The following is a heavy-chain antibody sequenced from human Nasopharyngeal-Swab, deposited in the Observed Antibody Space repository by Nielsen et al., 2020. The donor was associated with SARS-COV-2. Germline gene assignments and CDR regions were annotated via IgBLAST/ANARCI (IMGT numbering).Heavy chain of an antibody. V-gene: IGHV4-4*02. CDR1: GGSISSSNW. Sequence: SETLSLTCAVSGGSISSSNWWSWVRQPPGKGLEWIGEINHSGSTNYNPSLKSRVTISVDTSKNQFSLKLSSVTAADTAVYYCARGRAFDIWGQGTMVTVSS. CDR2: INHSGST. CDR3: ARGRAFDI. J-gene: IGHJ3*02.